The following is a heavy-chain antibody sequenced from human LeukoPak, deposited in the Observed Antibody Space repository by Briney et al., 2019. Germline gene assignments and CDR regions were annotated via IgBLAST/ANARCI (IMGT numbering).Heavy chain of an antibody. V-gene: IGHV4-4*07. CDR1: GGSISSYY. D-gene: IGHD6-13*01. CDR2: IYTSGST. CDR3: ARGYGYSSSWRHYYYYGMDV. Sequence: SETLSLTCTVSGGSISSYYWSWIRQPAGKGLEWIGRIYTSGSTNYNPSLKSRVTMSVDTSKNQFSLQLNSVTPEDTAVYYCARGYGYSSSWRHYYYYGMDVWGQGTTVTVSS. J-gene: IGHJ6*02.